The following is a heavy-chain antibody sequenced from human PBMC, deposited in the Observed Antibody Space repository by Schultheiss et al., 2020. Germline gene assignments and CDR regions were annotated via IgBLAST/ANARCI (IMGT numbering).Heavy chain of an antibody. V-gene: IGHV3-30-3*01. CDR2: ISYDGSNK. Sequence: GGSLRLSCSASGFTFSSYAMHWVRQAPGKGLEWVAVISYDGSNKYYADSVKGRFTISRDNAKSTVFLQMNSLTAEDTAVYYCLRDNWGIDYWGQGTLVTVSS. CDR1: GFTFSSYA. D-gene: IGHD7-27*01. J-gene: IGHJ4*02. CDR3: LRDNWGIDY.